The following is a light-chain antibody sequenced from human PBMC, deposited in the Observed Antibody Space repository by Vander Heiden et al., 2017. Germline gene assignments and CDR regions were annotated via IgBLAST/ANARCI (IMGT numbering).Light chain of an antibody. V-gene: IGKV1-16*02. CDR1: QGSSNY. J-gene: IGKJ4*01. CDR3: QQYNSYPLT. CDR2: AAS. Sequence: DIQITHAPSSLSASVGDRVTLTHRARQGSSNYVAWFQQKPGKALKSLIYAASSLQSGVPSKFSGSGSGTDFTLTISSLQPEDFATYYCQQYNSYPLTFGGGTKVEIK.